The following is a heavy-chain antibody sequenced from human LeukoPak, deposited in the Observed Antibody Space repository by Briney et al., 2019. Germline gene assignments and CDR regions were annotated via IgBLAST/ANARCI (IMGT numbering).Heavy chain of an antibody. J-gene: IGHJ4*02. CDR1: GFTVSSNY. V-gene: IGHV3-66*01. CDR3: ARIVSDSSGWYHFDY. Sequence: GGSLRLSCAASGFTVSSNYMAWVRQAPGKGLEWVSVIYSGGTTNYADSVKGRFTISRDNSKNTLYLQMNSLRAEDTAVSYCARIVSDSSGWYHFDYWGQGALVTVSS. CDR2: IYSGGTT. D-gene: IGHD6-19*01.